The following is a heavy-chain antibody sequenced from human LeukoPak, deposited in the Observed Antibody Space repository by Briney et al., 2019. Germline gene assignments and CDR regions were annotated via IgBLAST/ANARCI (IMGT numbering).Heavy chain of an antibody. CDR2: IWYDGSNK. J-gene: IGHJ3*02. Sequence: PGGSLRLSCAASGFTFSSYGMHWVRQAPGKGLEWVAVIWYDGSNKYYADSVKGRFTISRDNSKNTLYLQMNSLRAEDTVVYYCARDNQWLTDAFDIWGQGTMVTVSS. V-gene: IGHV3-33*01. D-gene: IGHD6-19*01. CDR1: GFTFSSYG. CDR3: ARDNQWLTDAFDI.